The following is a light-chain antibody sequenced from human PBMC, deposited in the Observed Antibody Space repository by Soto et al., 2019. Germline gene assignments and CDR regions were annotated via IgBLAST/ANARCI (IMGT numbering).Light chain of an antibody. J-gene: IGKJ2*01. Sequence: EIVLTQSPGTLSLSPGERATLSCRASQSVNNNFLAWYQQKPGQAPRPLIYGASSRATGIPDRFSGRGSGTDFTLTNSRLEPEDFAVYYCQQYGSSQYTFGQGTKLEI. CDR3: QQYGSSQYT. V-gene: IGKV3-20*01. CDR2: GAS. CDR1: QSVNNNF.